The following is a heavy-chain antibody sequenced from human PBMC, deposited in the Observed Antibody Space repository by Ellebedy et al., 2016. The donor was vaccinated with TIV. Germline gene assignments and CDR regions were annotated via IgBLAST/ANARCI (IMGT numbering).Heavy chain of an antibody. V-gene: IGHV4-34*01. J-gene: IGHJ5*02. D-gene: IGHD4-23*01. Sequence: SETLSLTXAVYGGSFSGYYWSWIRQPPGKGLEWIGEINHSGSTNYNPSLKSRVTISVDTSKNQFSLKLSSVTAADTAVYYCAGGGNGGWFDPWGQGTLVTVSS. CDR1: GGSFSGYY. CDR3: AGGGNGGWFDP. CDR2: INHSGST.